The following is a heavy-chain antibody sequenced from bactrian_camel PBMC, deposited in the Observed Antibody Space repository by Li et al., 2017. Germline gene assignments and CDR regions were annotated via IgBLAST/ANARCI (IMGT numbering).Heavy chain of an antibody. CDR2: HYTGTATT. Sequence: HVQLVESGGGSVQAGGSLRLSCEISLYIYSSYCMGWFRQAPGKEREAVAAHYTGTATTYVADSVKGRFTISKDNARNTLYLQMNSLKPEDTAMYYCAADPSWRCGLASEYTYWGQGTQVTV. CDR1: LYIYSSYC. J-gene: IGHJ4*01. V-gene: IGHV3S1*01. D-gene: IGHD5*01. CDR3: AADPSWRCGLASEYTY.